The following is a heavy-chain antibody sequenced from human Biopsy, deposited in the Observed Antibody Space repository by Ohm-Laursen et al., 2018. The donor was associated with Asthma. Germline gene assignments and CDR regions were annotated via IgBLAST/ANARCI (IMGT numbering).Heavy chain of an antibody. Sequence: SVKVSCKISGYSLTDLSMHWVRQAPGQGLEWMGGHDHEEGGTVNAWRFQGRVTMTEDASTDTAHMELSSLSSDDTAVYYCASDFPKDYVRYNFQFWGQGTLVTVSS. CDR1: GYSLTDLS. V-gene: IGHV1-24*01. CDR2: HDHEEGGT. CDR3: ASDFPKDYVRYNFQF. D-gene: IGHD4-17*01. J-gene: IGHJ4*02.